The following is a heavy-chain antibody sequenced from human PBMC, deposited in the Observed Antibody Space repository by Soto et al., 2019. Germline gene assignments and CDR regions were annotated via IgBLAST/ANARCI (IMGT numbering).Heavy chain of an antibody. V-gene: IGHV1-69*13. CDR2: IIPIFGTA. CDR1: GGTFSGYA. CDR3: ARVASPIFGVVTLNWFDP. J-gene: IGHJ5*02. Sequence: ASVKVSCKASGGTFSGYAISWVRQAPGQGLEWMGGIIPIFGTANYAQKFRGRVTITADESTSTAYMELSSLRSEDTAVYYCARVASPIFGVVTLNWFDPWGQGTLVTVSS. D-gene: IGHD3-3*01.